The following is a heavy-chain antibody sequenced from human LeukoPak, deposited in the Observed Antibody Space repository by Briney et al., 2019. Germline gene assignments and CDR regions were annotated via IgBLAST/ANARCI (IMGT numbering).Heavy chain of an antibody. V-gene: IGHV3-30*02. Sequence: GGSLRLSCAASGFTFSSYGMHWVRQAPGKGLEWVAFIRYDGSNKYYADSVKGRFTISRDNSKNTLYLQMNSLRAEDTAAYYCAKDRVVVNWRGAALDYWGQGTLVTVSS. J-gene: IGHJ4*02. CDR3: AKDRVVVNWRGAALDY. D-gene: IGHD2-15*01. CDR1: GFTFSSYG. CDR2: IRYDGSNK.